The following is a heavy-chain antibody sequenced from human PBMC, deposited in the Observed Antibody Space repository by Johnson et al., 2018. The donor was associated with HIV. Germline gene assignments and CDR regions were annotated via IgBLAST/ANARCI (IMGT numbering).Heavy chain of an antibody. J-gene: IGHJ3*02. D-gene: IGHD5-12*01. CDR3: AKGKQIVATTDAFDI. CDR2: ISYDGSNK. CDR1: GFTFSSYG. V-gene: IGHV3-30*18. Sequence: QVQLVESGGGVVQPGRSLRLSCAASGFTFSSYGMHWVRQAPGKGLEWVAVISYDGSNKYYADSVKGRFTISRDNSKNTLYLQMNSLRAEDTAVYYCAKGKQIVATTDAFDIWGQGTMVTVSS.